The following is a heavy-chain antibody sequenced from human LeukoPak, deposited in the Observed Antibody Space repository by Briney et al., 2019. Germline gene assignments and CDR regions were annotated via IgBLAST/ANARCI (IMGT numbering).Heavy chain of an antibody. D-gene: IGHD5-12*01. CDR1: GGSISSGGYS. CDR2: IYHSGST. Sequence: SETLSLTCAVSGGSISSGGYSWSWIRQPPGKGLEWIGYIYHSGSTNYNPSLKSRVTISVDTSKNQFSLKLSSVTAADTAVYYCARAGAKRDIVATGADFDYWGQGTLVTVSS. CDR3: ARAGAKRDIVATGADFDY. J-gene: IGHJ4*02. V-gene: IGHV4-30-2*01.